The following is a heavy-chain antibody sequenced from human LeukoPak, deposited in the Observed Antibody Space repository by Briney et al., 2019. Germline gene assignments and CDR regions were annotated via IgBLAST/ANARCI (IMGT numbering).Heavy chain of an antibody. CDR3: ARGSYYYDSSGYSPNYCYMDV. V-gene: IGHV3-7*01. D-gene: IGHD3-22*01. Sequence: PGGSLRLSCAASGFTFSSYWMSWVRQAPGKGLEWVANIKQDGSEKYYVDSVKGRFTISRDNAKNSLYLQMNSLRAEDTAVYYCARGSYYYDSSGYSPNYCYMDVWGKGTTVTISS. CDR1: GFTFSSYW. CDR2: IKQDGSEK. J-gene: IGHJ6*03.